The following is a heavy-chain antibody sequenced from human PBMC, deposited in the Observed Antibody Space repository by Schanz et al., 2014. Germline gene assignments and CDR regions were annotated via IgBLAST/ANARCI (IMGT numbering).Heavy chain of an antibody. CDR2: IRSKDYGGPP. V-gene: IGHV3-49*04. Sequence: VQLVESGGGVVQPGGSLRLSCAASGFTFYNYAMTWVRQAPGQGLQWVGFIRSKDYGGPPEYVAPVKGRFTISRDDSRGIAYLHMTSLKTEDTGVYYCTRDSRTWNNWFDSWGQGTLVIVSS. J-gene: IGHJ5*01. CDR1: GFTFYNYA. CDR3: TRDSRTWNNWFDS. D-gene: IGHD1-1*01.